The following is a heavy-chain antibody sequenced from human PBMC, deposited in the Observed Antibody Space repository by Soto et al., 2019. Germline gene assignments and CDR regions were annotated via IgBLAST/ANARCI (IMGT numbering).Heavy chain of an antibody. D-gene: IGHD3-10*01. CDR1: GFPFGIYT. V-gene: IGHV3-21*01. Sequence: GGSLRLSCETSGFPFGIYTMNWVRQAPGKGLEWVSSISSSGTYIDYADSVEGRFAISRDDAKNSVFLEMTSLRVDDTAVYYCAREGNYHEFWGQGTLVTGSS. J-gene: IGHJ4*02. CDR3: AREGNYHEF. CDR2: ISSSGTYI.